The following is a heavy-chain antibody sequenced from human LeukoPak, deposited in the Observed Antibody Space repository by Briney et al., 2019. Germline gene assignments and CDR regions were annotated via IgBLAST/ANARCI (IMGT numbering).Heavy chain of an antibody. CDR2: ISSSSSYI. CDR3: ASSGWYNY. Sequence: GGSLRLSCAASGVTFSSYSMNWVRQAPGKGLEWVSSISSSSSYIYYADSVKGRFTIPKNNANNSLYLQMNRLRAENTAVYYCASSGWYNYWGQGNLVTVSS. CDR1: GVTFSSYS. D-gene: IGHD6-19*01. V-gene: IGHV3-21*01. J-gene: IGHJ4*02.